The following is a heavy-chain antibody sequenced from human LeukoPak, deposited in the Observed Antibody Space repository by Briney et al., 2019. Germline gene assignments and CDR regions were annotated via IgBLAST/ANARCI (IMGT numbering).Heavy chain of an antibody. D-gene: IGHD3-22*01. CDR3: ARPYYYDSRIDP. V-gene: IGHV4-30-4*01. Sequence: PSETLSLTCTVSGGSISSGDYYWSWIRQPPGKGLEWIAYMYYSGSTYYNPSLKSRVTLSADTSKNQLSLKLSSVTAADTAVYYCARPYYYDSRIDPWGQGTLVTVSS. CDR1: GGSISSGDYY. J-gene: IGHJ5*02. CDR2: MYYSGST.